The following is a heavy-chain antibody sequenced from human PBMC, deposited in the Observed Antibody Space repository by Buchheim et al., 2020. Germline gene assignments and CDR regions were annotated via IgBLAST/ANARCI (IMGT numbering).Heavy chain of an antibody. CDR3: AKDRPALDLPRHPFDI. CDR2: ISGSGVNT. Sequence: EVQLLESGGGLVQPGGSLRLSCVASGFTFSDYAMTWVRQAPGKGLDWVSAISGSGVNTYYADSVKGRFTISRDNSKNTLSLQMNSLRAEDTAVYYCAKDRPALDLPRHPFDIWGQGT. V-gene: IGHV3-23*01. CDR1: GFTFSDYA. J-gene: IGHJ3*02. D-gene: IGHD3-9*01.